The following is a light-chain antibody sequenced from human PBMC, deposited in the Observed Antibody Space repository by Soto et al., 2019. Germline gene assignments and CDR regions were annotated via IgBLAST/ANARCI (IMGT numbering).Light chain of an antibody. J-gene: IGKJ4*01. Sequence: EIVLTQSPATLSLSPGERAALSCMASQSVSRHLAWYQQKPGQAPRLLIYDASNRATGIPARFSGSGSGTDFTLIISSLEPEELAVDDGQQRSNWPLTFGGGTKVEIK. CDR2: DAS. CDR1: QSVSRH. V-gene: IGKV3-11*01. CDR3: QQRSNWPLT.